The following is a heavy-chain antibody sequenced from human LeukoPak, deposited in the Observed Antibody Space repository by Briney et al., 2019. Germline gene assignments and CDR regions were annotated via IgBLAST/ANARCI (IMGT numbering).Heavy chain of an antibody. CDR1: RFTFSSYA. V-gene: IGHV3-23*01. D-gene: IGHD3-22*01. J-gene: IGHJ4*02. CDR3: AKNFDSSGYYQQC. CDR2: ISGSGDTT. Sequence: GGSLRLSCAASRFTFSSYAMSWVRQAPGKGPEWVSAISGSGDTTYYADSVRGRFTVSRDNSKNTLYLQMNSLRAEDTAVYYCAKNFDSSGYYQQCWGQGTLVTVSS.